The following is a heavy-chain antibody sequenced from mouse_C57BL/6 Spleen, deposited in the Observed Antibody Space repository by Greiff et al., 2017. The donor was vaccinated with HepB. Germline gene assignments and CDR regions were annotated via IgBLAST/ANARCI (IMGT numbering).Heavy chain of an antibody. Sequence: VQLQESGAELVRPGASVTLSCKASGYTFTDYEMHWVKQTPVHGLEWIGAIDPETGGTAYNQKFKGKAILTADKSSSTAYMELRSLTSEDSAVYYCTRGGFFDYWGQGTTLTVSA. V-gene: IGHV1-15*01. J-gene: IGHJ2*01. CDR2: IDPETGGT. CDR3: TRGGFFDY. D-gene: IGHD1-1*02. CDR1: GYTFTDYE.